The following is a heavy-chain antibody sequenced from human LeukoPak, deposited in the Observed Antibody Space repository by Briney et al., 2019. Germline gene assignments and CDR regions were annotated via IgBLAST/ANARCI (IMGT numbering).Heavy chain of an antibody. CDR3: ARAVGATHFDY. J-gene: IGHJ4*02. CDR1: GFTFSSYW. V-gene: IGHV3-7*04. Sequence: GGSLRLSCAAPGFTFSSYWMSWVRQAPGKGLEWVANINEDGSGKFYVDSVKGRFTISRDNDKNSLCLQMNSLRAEDTAVYYCARAVGATHFDYWGQGTLVTVS. CDR2: INEDGSGK. D-gene: IGHD1-26*01.